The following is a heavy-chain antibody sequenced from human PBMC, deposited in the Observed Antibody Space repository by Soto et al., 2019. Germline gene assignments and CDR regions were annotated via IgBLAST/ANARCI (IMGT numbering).Heavy chain of an antibody. D-gene: IGHD1-7*01. CDR3: ARHGRIPGTGHNWFDP. Sequence: SETLSLTCSVSGGSISTSLYYWGWIRQPPGKGLEYIGSMYHSGSTYYNPSLKSRATISIDTSKNQFSLKLSSVTAADTAVYYCARHGRIPGTGHNWFDPWGQGSLVTVSS. CDR1: GGSISTSLYY. V-gene: IGHV4-39*01. CDR2: MYHSGST. J-gene: IGHJ5*02.